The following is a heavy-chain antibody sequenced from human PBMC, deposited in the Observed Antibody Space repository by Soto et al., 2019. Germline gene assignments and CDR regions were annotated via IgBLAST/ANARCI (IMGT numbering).Heavy chain of an antibody. CDR3: AISPLFCSGGSCEYFQH. J-gene: IGHJ1*01. CDR2: IWYVGSNK. V-gene: IGHV3-33*01. Sequence: QVQLVESGGGVVQPGRSLRLSCAASGFTFSSYGMHWVRQAPGKGLEWVAVIWYVGSNKYYADSVKGRFTISRDNSKNTLYLQMNSLRAEDTAVYYCAISPLFCSGGSCEYFQHWGQGTLVTVSS. D-gene: IGHD2-15*01. CDR1: GFTFSSYG.